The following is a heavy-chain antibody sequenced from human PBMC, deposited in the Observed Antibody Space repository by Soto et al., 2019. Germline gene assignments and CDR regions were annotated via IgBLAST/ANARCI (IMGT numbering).Heavy chain of an antibody. CDR1: GGTFSSYA. J-gene: IGHJ3*02. Sequence: QVQLVQSGAELMKPGSSVKVSCKASGGTFSSYAISWVRQAPGQGLEWMGGIIPIFGTANYAQKFQGRVTITADESTSTAYMELSGLRSADTAVDYCARDGGRSSSDAFDIWGQETMVTVSS. CDR3: ARDGGRSSSDAFDI. D-gene: IGHD6-6*01. V-gene: IGHV1-69*01. CDR2: IIPIFGTA.